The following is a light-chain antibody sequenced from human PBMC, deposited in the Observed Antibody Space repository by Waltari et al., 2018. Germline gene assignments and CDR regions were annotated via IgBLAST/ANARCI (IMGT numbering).Light chain of an antibody. V-gene: IGLV1-47*01. Sequence: QSVLTQPPSASGTPGQRVTISCSGSNPHIGANFVYWYRQFPGTSPKLLIYGNDKRPSGVPDRFSGSKSGSSASLFISGLRSEDEADYYCAAWDDTLSGHSVFGTGTKVTVL. CDR1: NPHIGANF. J-gene: IGLJ1*01. CDR2: GND. CDR3: AAWDDTLSGHSV.